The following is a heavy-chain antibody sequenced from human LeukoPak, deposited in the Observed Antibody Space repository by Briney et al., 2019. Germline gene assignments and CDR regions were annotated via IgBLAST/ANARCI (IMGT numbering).Heavy chain of an antibody. J-gene: IGHJ4*02. V-gene: IGHV1-2*02. D-gene: IGHD6-6*01. CDR1: GYTFTGHY. Sequence: ASVKVSCMASGYTFTGHYMHWVRQAPGQGLEWMGWFKPNSGDTNYAQKFQGRFTMTWDTSISTAYMELSRLRYDDTAVYYCAKGERYSSSSLDYWGQGTLVTVSS. CDR2: FKPNSGDT. CDR3: AKGERYSSSSLDY.